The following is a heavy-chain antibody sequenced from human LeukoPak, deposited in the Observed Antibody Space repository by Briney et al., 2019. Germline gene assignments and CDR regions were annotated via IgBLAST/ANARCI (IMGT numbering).Heavy chain of an antibody. D-gene: IGHD3-10*01. CDR1: GFTFSSYA. CDR3: AKDAILWFGELFDYFDY. Sequence: GGSLRLSCAASGFTFSSYAMSWVRQAPGKGLEWVSAISGSGGSTYYADSVKGRFTISRDNSKNTLYLQTNSLRAEDTAVYYCAKDAILWFGELFDYFDYWGQGTLVTVSS. J-gene: IGHJ4*02. CDR2: ISGSGGST. V-gene: IGHV3-23*01.